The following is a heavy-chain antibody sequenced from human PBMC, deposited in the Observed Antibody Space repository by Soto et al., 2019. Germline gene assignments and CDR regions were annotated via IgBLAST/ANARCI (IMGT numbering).Heavy chain of an antibody. CDR1: GYTFTSYG. CDR3: ARDFLGDCGGGGSSPVDY. J-gene: IGHJ4*02. D-gene: IGHD2-15*01. CDR2: ISAYNGNT. V-gene: IGHV1-18*01. Sequence: ASVKVSCKASGYTFTSYGISWVRQAPGQGLEWMGWISAYNGNTNYAQKLQGRVTMTTDTSTSTAYMELRSLRSDDTAVYYCARDFLGDCGGGGSSPVDYWGREPRVTFSS.